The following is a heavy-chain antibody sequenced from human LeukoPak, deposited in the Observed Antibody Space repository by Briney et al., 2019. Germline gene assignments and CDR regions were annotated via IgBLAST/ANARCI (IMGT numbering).Heavy chain of an antibody. CDR3: ARNTRNFGVTNWFDP. V-gene: IGHV3-33*01. Sequence: PGGSPRLSCAASGFTFSSYGMHWVRQAPGKGLEWVAVIWYDGSNKYYADSVKGRFTISRDNSKNTLYLQMNSLRAEDTAVYYCARNTRNFGVTNWFDPWGQGTLVTVSS. CDR1: GFTFSSYG. J-gene: IGHJ5*02. CDR2: IWYDGSNK. D-gene: IGHD3-3*01.